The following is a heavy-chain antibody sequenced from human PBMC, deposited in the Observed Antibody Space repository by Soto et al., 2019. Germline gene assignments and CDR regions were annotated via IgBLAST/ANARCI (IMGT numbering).Heavy chain of an antibody. CDR2: IYYSRST. V-gene: IGHV4-39*01. CDR1: GGSISSSSYY. J-gene: IGHJ3*02. Sequence: SETLSLTCTVSGGSISSSSYYWGWIRQPPGKGLEWIGSIYYSRSTYYNPSLKSRVTISVDTSKNQFSLKLSSVTAADTAVYYCARHSTDYYDSSGYPNDAFDIWGQGTMVTVSS. D-gene: IGHD3-22*01. CDR3: ARHSTDYYDSSGYPNDAFDI.